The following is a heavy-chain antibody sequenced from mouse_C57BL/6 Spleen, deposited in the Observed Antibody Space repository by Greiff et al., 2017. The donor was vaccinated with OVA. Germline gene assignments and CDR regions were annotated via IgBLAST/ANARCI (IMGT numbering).Heavy chain of an antibody. CDR2: IYPRSGNT. Sequence: QVQLKESGAELARPGASVKLSCKASGYTFTSYGISWVKQRTGQGLEWIGEIYPRSGNTYYNEKFKGKATLTADKSSSTAYMELRSLTSEDSAVCFCASGGGNPWFAYWGQGTLVTVSA. D-gene: IGHD2-1*01. J-gene: IGHJ3*01. CDR1: GYTFTSYG. CDR3: ASGGGNPWFAY. V-gene: IGHV1-81*01.